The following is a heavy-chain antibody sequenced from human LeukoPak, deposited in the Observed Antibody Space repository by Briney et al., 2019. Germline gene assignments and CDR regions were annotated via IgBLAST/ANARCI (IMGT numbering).Heavy chain of an antibody. CDR2: INIDGSMV. D-gene: IGHD1-26*01. V-gene: IGHV3-74*01. CDR3: ARRAIYYRDWFAP. Sequence: GGSLRLSCAASGFVFSNSWMYWVRQTPGKGLVWVSRINIDGSMVDYADSVKGRFTISRDNAKDTLFLQMNGLRVDDTAVYYCARRAIYYRDWFAPWGQGVPVIVSS. CDR1: GFVFSNSW. J-gene: IGHJ5*02.